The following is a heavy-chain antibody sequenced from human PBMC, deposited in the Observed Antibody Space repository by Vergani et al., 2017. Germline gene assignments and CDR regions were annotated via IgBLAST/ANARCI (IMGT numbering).Heavy chain of an antibody. CDR1: GFTFSSYG. CDR2: IWYDGSNK. J-gene: IGHJ3*02. Sequence: QVQLVESGGGVVQPGRSLRLSCAASGFTFSSYGMHWVRQAPGKGLEWVAVIWYDGSNKYYADSVKGRFTISRDNSKNTLYLQMNSLRAENTAVYYCATPIRSSGWHDAFDIWGQGKMVTVSS. CDR3: ATPIRSSGWHDAFDI. D-gene: IGHD6-19*01. V-gene: IGHV3-33*01.